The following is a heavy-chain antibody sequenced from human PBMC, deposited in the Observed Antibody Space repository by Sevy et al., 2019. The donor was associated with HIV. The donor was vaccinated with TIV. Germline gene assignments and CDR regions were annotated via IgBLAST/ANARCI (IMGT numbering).Heavy chain of an antibody. D-gene: IGHD2-2*01. CDR3: ARGLRVVVPAAADDYYYYYGMDV. CDR1: GGTFSSYA. CDR2: IITIFGTA. V-gene: IGHV1-69*13. J-gene: IGHJ6*02. Sequence: ASVKVSCKASGGTFSSYAISWVRQAPGQGLEWMGGIITIFGTANYAQKFQGRVRITADESTRPAYMELRSLRSEDTAVYYCARGLRVVVPAAADDYYYYYGMDVWGQGTTVTVSS.